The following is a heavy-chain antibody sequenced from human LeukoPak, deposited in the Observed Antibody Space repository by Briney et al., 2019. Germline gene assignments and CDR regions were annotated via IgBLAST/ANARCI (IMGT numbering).Heavy chain of an antibody. V-gene: IGHV1-2*02. J-gene: IGHJ5*02. CDR2: INPNSGGT. Sequence: GASVKVSCKASGYTFTGYYMHWVRQAPGQGLEWMGWINPNSGGTNYAQKFQGRVTMTRDTSISTAYMELSGLISDDTALYYCARGKEVTAWLGWFDPWGQGTLVTVSS. D-gene: IGHD2-21*02. CDR1: GYTFTGYY. CDR3: ARGKEVTAWLGWFDP.